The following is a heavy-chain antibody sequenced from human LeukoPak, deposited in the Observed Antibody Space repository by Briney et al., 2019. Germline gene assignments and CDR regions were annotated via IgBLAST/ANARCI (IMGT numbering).Heavy chain of an antibody. D-gene: IGHD1-26*01. Sequence: ASVKVSCKASGYTFTGYYMHWVRQAPGQGLEWMGWINPNSGGTNYAQKFQGRVTMTRDTSISTAYMELSRLRSDDTAVYYCARDQGGGLVPNSALDYWGQGTLVTVSS. CDR1: GYTFTGYY. V-gene: IGHV1-2*02. J-gene: IGHJ4*02. CDR2: INPNSGGT. CDR3: ARDQGGGLVPNSALDY.